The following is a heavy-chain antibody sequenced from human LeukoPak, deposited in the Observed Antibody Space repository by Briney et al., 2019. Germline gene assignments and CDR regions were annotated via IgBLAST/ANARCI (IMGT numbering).Heavy chain of an antibody. CDR3: ARRLLLLWFGELFSWFDP. Sequence: SETLSLTCTVSGGSISSSSYYWGWIRQPPGKGLEWIGRIYYSGSTYYNPSLKSRVTISVDTSKNQFSLKLSSVTAADTAVYYCARRLLLLWFGELFSWFDPWGQGTLVTVSS. D-gene: IGHD3-10*01. V-gene: IGHV4-39*07. CDR1: GGSISSSSYY. CDR2: IYYSGST. J-gene: IGHJ5*02.